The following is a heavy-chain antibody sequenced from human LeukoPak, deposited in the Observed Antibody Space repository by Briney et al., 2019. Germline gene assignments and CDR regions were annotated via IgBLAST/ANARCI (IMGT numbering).Heavy chain of an antibody. Sequence: TGGSLRLSCAASGFTFNHYGMHWVRQAPGKGLEWVAVISYDGSNKYYADSVKGRFTISRDNSKNTLYLQMNSLRAEDTAVYYCAEVRPYYDFWSGPDYWGQGTLVTVSS. CDR3: AEVRPYYDFWSGPDY. V-gene: IGHV3-30*18. CDR1: GFTFNHYG. J-gene: IGHJ4*02. D-gene: IGHD3-3*01. CDR2: ISYDGSNK.